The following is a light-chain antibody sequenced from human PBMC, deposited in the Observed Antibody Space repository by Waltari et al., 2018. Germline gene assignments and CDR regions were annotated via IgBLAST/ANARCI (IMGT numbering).Light chain of an antibody. Sequence: EIVTTQSPATLSVSPGERASLSCRASQSVSSNLAWYQQKPGQAPRLLIYYASTRASGVPARFSGSGSGTEFTLTITGLQSEDFALYYCQQYNTWPPYTFGQGTKLEIK. CDR1: QSVSSN. V-gene: IGKV3-15*01. CDR2: YAS. J-gene: IGKJ2*01. CDR3: QQYNTWPPYT.